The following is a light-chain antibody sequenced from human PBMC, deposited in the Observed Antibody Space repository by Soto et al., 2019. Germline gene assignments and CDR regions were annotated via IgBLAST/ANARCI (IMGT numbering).Light chain of an antibody. CDR1: QDIGSW. CDR2: AAS. V-gene: IGKV1D-12*01. CDR3: QQANRLPIT. Sequence: DIQMTQSPSFMSASVGDRVTITCRAIQDIGSWLAWYQQKQGKGPKLLIYAASSLQSGVPLRFSGSGSETNFTLTISSLQPEDFATYYCQQANRLPITFAQGTRLEI. J-gene: IGKJ5*01.